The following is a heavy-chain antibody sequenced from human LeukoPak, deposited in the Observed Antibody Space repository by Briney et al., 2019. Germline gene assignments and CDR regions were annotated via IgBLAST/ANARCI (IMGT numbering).Heavy chain of an antibody. V-gene: IGHV4-38-2*02. D-gene: IGHD6-13*01. CDR2: IYHSGST. Sequence: PSETLSLTCTVSGYSISSGYYWGWIRQPLGKGLEWIGSIYHSGSTYYNPSLKSRVTISVDTSKNQFSLKLSSVTAADTAVYYCASFSSSWDTDYWGQGTLVTVSS. J-gene: IGHJ4*02. CDR1: GYSISSGYY. CDR3: ASFSSSWDTDY.